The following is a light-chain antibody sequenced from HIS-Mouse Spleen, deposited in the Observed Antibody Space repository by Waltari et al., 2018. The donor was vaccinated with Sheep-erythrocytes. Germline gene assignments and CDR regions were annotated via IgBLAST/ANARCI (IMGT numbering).Light chain of an antibody. V-gene: IGLV2-11*01. CDR1: SRDVGGYNY. CDR3: CSYAGSYTWV. Sequence: QSALTQPRSVSGSPGQSVTISCTGTSRDVGGYNYVPWYQQHPGKAPKLMIYDVSKRPSGVPDRFSGSKSGNTASLTISGLQAEDEVDYYCCSYAGSYTWVFGGGTKLTVL. CDR2: DVS. J-gene: IGLJ3*02.